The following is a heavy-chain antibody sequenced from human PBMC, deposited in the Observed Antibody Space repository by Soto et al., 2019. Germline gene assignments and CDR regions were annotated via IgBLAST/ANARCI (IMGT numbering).Heavy chain of an antibody. Sequence: GGSLRLSCAASGFTFSDYYMSWIRQAPGKGLEWVSYISSSGSTIYYADSVKGRFTISRDNAKNSLYLQMNSLRAEDTAVYYCMFGELEFFPPFDYWGQGTLVTV. J-gene: IGHJ4*02. V-gene: IGHV3-11*01. CDR3: MFGELEFFPPFDY. D-gene: IGHD3-10*02. CDR1: GFTFSDYY. CDR2: ISSSGSTI.